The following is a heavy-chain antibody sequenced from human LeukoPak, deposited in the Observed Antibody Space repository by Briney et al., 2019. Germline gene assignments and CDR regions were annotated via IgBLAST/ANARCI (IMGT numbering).Heavy chain of an antibody. V-gene: IGHV3-23*01. CDR2: ISGSGGIT. J-gene: IGHJ4*02. D-gene: IGHD5-24*01. CDR1: GFTFSSHA. Sequence: GGSRRVSCAASGFTFSSHAMSWVRQAQGKGPEWVSGISGSGGITDSADSVKGRFTISRDNSKNTLYLQMNSLRAEDTAVYYCAKAFKTGYNVDTLDYWGQGTLVTVSS. CDR3: AKAFKTGYNVDTLDY.